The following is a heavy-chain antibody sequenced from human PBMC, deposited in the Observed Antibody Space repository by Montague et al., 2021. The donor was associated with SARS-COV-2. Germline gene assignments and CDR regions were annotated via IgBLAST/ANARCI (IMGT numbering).Heavy chain of an antibody. CDR3: ARVGVGTMVRGVKPAYYYYGMDV. D-gene: IGHD3-10*01. CDR2: IYTSGST. J-gene: IGHJ6*02. CDR1: GGSISSGSYY. Sequence: TLSLTCTVSGGSISSGSYYWSWIRQPAGKGLEWIGRIYTSGSTNYNPSLKSRVTISVDTSKNQFSLKLSSVTAADTAVYYCARVGVGTMVRGVKPAYYYYGMDVWGQGTTVTVSS. V-gene: IGHV4-61*02.